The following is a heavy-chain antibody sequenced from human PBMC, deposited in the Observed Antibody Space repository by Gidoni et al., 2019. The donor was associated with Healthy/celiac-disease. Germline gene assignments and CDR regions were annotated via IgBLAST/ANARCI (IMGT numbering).Heavy chain of an antibody. CDR3: ARLERGDDLYYYYYMDV. CDR2: MNPNSGNT. CDR1: GYTFTSYD. J-gene: IGHJ6*03. D-gene: IGHD1-1*01. Sequence: QVQLVQSGAEVKKPGASVKVSCKASGYTFTSYDINWVRQATGQGLEWMGWMNPNSGNTGYAQKFQGRVTMTRNTSISTAYMELSSLRSEDTAVYYCARLERGDDLYYYYYMDVWGKGTTVTVSS. V-gene: IGHV1-8*01.